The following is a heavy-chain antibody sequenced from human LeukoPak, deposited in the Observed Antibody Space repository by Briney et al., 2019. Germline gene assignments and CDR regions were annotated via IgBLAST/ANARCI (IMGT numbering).Heavy chain of an antibody. Sequence: GGSLRLSCAASGFTFSSYAMSWVRQAPGKGLEWVSAISGSGGSTYYADSVKGRFTISRDNSKNTLYLQMNSLRAEDTAVYYCAKDQVPAATVLIGFDYWGQGTLVTVSS. CDR2: ISGSGGST. CDR3: AKDQVPAATVLIGFDY. J-gene: IGHJ4*02. D-gene: IGHD2-2*01. V-gene: IGHV3-23*01. CDR1: GFTFSSYA.